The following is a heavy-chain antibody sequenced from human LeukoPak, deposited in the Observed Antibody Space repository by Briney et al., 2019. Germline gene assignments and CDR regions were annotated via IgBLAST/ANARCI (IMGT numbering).Heavy chain of an antibody. CDR2: IRYDGSNK. CDR1: AFTFSRYG. D-gene: IGHD4-17*01. V-gene: IGHV3-30*02. Sequence: GGSLRLSCAASAFTFSRYGMHWVRQAPGKGLEWVAFIRYDGSNKYYADSVKRRFTISRDNSKNTLYLQMNSLRAEDTAVYYCAKEIWPTVTTPGWTYFDYWGQGTLVTVSS. CDR3: AKEIWPTVTTPGWTYFDY. J-gene: IGHJ4*02.